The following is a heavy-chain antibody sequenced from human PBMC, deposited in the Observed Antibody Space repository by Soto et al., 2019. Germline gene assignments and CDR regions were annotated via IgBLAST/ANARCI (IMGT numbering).Heavy chain of an antibody. CDR2: IYYSGST. Sequence: SETLSLAGTVSGGSISSYYWSWIRQPPGKGLEWIGYIYYSGSTNYNPSLKSRVTISVDTSKNQFSLKLSSVTAADTAVYYCARDGIGIVGATVGYYYGMDVWGQGTTVTVSS. V-gene: IGHV4-59*01. CDR1: GGSISSYY. D-gene: IGHD1-26*01. CDR3: ARDGIGIVGATVGYYYGMDV. J-gene: IGHJ6*02.